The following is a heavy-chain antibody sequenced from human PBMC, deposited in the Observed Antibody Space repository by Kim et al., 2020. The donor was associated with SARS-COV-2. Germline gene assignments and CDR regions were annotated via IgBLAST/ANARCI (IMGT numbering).Heavy chain of an antibody. CDR3: ARYRNYVLKGDRAYGMDV. Sequence: GGSLRLSCAASGFTFSSYGMHWVRQAPGKGLEWVAVIWYDGSNKYYADSVKGRFTISRDNSKNTLYLQMNSLRAEDTAVYYCARYRNYVLKGDRAYGMDVWGQGTTVTVSS. D-gene: IGHD4-4*01. CDR2: IWYDGSNK. CDR1: GFTFSSYG. J-gene: IGHJ6*02. V-gene: IGHV3-33*01.